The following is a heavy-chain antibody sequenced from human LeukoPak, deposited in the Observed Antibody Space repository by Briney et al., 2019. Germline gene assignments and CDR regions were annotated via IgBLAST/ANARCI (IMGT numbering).Heavy chain of an antibody. CDR2: IYPGDSDT. J-gene: IGHJ4*02. CDR1: GYIFTNHW. D-gene: IGHD3-22*01. CDR3: ARLRGSYDSSGLTAKYFDY. V-gene: IGHV5-51*01. Sequence: GESLKISCKGSGYIFTNHWIGWVRQMPGKGLEWMGVIYPGDSDTRYSPSFQGQVTISADKSINTAYLQWSSLKASDTAMYYCARLRGSYDSSGLTAKYFDYWGQGTLVTVSS.